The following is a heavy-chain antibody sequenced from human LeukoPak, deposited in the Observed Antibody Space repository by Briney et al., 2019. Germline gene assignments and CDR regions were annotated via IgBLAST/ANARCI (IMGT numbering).Heavy chain of an antibody. CDR1: GFTFNSYW. D-gene: IGHD3-10*01. Sequence: PEGSLRLSCAASGFTFNSYWMGWVRQAPGKGLEWVANIKQDGSQKYYVDSVKGRFTISRDNTKNSLFLQMNSLRAEDTAVYYCARDREVALFYFDYWGQGTLVTVSS. V-gene: IGHV3-7*01. CDR2: IKQDGSQK. J-gene: IGHJ4*02. CDR3: ARDREVALFYFDY.